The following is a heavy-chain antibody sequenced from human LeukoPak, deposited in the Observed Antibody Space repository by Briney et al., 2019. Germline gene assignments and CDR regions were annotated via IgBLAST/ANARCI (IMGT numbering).Heavy chain of an antibody. CDR1: GFTFSSYG. V-gene: IGHV3-30*18. D-gene: IGHD6-19*01. Sequence: GGSLRLSCAASGFTFSSYGMHWVRQAPGKGLEWVAVISYDGSNKFYGDSVKGRFTVSRDNSKNTLYLQMNSLRAEDTAVYYCAKMQWLATNYYWGQGTLVTVSS. CDR2: ISYDGSNK. CDR3: AKMQWLATNYY. J-gene: IGHJ4*02.